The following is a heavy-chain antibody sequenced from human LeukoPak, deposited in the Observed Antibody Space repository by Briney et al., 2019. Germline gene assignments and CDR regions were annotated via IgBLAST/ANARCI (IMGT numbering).Heavy chain of an antibody. D-gene: IGHD6-19*01. CDR3: AGGGQWLVH. CDR2: ITSSGRTK. J-gene: IGHJ4*02. Sequence: GGSLRLSCAASGFTFSTYEMNWVRRAPGKGLEWVSYITSSGRTKYYADSVKGRFTISRDNAKNSLYLQMNSLGADDTAVYYCAGGGQWLVHWGQGTLVTVSS. CDR1: GFTFSTYE. V-gene: IGHV3-48*03.